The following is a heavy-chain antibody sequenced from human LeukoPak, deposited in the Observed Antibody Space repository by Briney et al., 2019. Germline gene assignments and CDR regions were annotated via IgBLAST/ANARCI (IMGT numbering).Heavy chain of an antibody. D-gene: IGHD5-12*01. CDR3: ARFGYSGWNLEY. CDR2: IWYDGSNK. V-gene: IGHV3-33*01. Sequence: GRSLRLSCAASGFTFSSYGMHWVRQAPGKGLEWVAVIWYDGSNKYYADSVKGRFTISRDDAKSSLYVRMDSLRDEDTAVYYCARFGYSGWNLEYWGQGTLVTVSS. J-gene: IGHJ4*02. CDR1: GFTFSSYG.